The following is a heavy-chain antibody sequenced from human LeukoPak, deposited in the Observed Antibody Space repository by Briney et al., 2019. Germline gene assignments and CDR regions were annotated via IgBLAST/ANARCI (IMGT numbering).Heavy chain of an antibody. D-gene: IGHD1/OR15-1a*01. CDR2: IYYSGST. Sequence: PGXGXXGSGYIYYSGSTNYNPSLKRRVTISVDTYKKQFSLKRSYRAAADTAVYYCARNKLRPGLYFDYWGQGTLVTVSS. V-gene: IGHV4-59*01. CDR3: ARNKLRPGLYFDY. J-gene: IGHJ4*02.